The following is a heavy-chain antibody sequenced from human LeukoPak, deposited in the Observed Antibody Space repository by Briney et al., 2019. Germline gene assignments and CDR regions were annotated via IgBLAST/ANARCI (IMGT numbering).Heavy chain of an antibody. CDR1: GYNFSGFW. J-gene: IGHJ6*03. CDR2: IYPGDSDT. CDR3: ARHRVVTTRGYYYMDV. Sequence: GESLKISCKGSGYNFSGFWIGWVRQMPGKGLEWVGIIYPGDSDTRYSPSFQGQVTISADKSISTAYLQWSSLKASDTAMYYCARHRVVTTRGYYYMDVWGKGTTVTISS. V-gene: IGHV5-51*01. D-gene: IGHD4-23*01.